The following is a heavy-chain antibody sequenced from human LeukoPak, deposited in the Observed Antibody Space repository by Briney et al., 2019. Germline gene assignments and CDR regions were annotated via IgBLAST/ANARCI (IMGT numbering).Heavy chain of an antibody. CDR1: GFSFTNTL. CDR2: VKSEADDGTT. J-gene: IGHJ3*02. D-gene: IGHD3-10*01. Sequence: GGSLRLSCEAPGFSFTNTLLCWVRQAPGKGLEWVGRVKSEADDGTTEYAAPVQGRFTISRDDSKNTLSLQMNSLKTEDTAVYYCATEGGSGSYYGDDAFDMWGQGTMVTVSS. V-gene: IGHV3-15*01. CDR3: ATEGGSGSYYGDDAFDM.